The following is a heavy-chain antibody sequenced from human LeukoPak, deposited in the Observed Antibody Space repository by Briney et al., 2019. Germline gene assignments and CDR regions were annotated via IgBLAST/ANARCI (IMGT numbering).Heavy chain of an antibody. V-gene: IGHV3-30*03. CDR1: GFTFSSYG. Sequence: GGSLRLSCAASGFTFSSYGMHWVRQAPGKGLEWVAVISYDGSNKYYADSVKGRFTISRDNSKNTLYLQMNNLRAEDTAVYYCARDLGVRFLEWLFIYWGQGTLVTVSS. J-gene: IGHJ4*02. CDR2: ISYDGSNK. CDR3: ARDLGVRFLEWLFIY. D-gene: IGHD3-3*01.